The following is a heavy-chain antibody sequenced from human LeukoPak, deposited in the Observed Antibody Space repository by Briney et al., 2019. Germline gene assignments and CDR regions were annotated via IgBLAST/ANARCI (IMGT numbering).Heavy chain of an antibody. CDR3: ARGATDTTRWFGP. J-gene: IGHJ5*02. CDR1: GFTFNTYS. V-gene: IGHV3-21*01. Sequence: GGSLRRSCAASGFTFNTYSMSWVRQAPGKGLEWVSIISRASESIFYADSVKGRFTISRDNAKNSLYLQMNDLRAEDTAAYYCARGATDTTRWFGPWGQGTLVTVSS. D-gene: IGHD1-26*01. CDR2: ISRASESI.